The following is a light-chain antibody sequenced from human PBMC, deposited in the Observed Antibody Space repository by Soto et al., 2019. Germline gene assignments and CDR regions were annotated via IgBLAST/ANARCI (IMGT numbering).Light chain of an antibody. Sequence: IVMSQSPSSLSVSPLDSATITFLASQGIGDNLAWYQHKPGKAPRLLIYAASSLQSGIPARFSGSGSRTEFALTISSLQSEDFAVYFCQQYNSWPRTFGQGTKVDIK. CDR1: QGIGDN. J-gene: IGKJ1*01. CDR3: QQYNSWPRT. V-gene: IGKV1-17*01. CDR2: AAS.